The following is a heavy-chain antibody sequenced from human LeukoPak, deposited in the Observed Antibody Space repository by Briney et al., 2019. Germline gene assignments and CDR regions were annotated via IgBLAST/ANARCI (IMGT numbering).Heavy chain of an antibody. CDR3: ARESFGGSCDY. Sequence: ASVKVSCKASGYTFTSYDINWVRQAPGQGLEWMGWISAYNGNTNYAQKLQGRVTMTTDTSTSTAYMELRSLRSDDTAVYYCARESFGGSCDYWGQGTLVTVSS. D-gene: IGHD2-15*01. CDR1: GYTFTSYD. J-gene: IGHJ4*02. CDR2: ISAYNGNT. V-gene: IGHV1-18*01.